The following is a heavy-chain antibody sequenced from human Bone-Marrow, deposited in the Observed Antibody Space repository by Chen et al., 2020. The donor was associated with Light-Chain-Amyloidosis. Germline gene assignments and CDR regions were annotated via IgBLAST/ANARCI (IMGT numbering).Heavy chain of an antibody. V-gene: IGHV3-53*02. CDR1: GFIVSDNY. Sequence: EVQLVETGGGLIQPGGSLRLSCEASGFIVSDNYITWVRQAPGKGLEWVSVIYSGGITYYAASRNTLYLQMNSLRAEDTAIYYCASTTVTTRHVGAFDIWGQGTKVTVSS. CDR3: ASTTVTTRHVGAFDI. J-gene: IGHJ3*02. CDR2: IYSGGIT. D-gene: IGHD4-17*01.